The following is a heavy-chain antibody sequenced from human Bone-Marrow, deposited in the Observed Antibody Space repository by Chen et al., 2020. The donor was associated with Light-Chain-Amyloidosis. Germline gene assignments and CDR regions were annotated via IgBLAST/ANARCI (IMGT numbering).Heavy chain of an antibody. CDR3: ARYEPHFSDSIISGYTA. V-gene: IGHV4-34*01. Sequence: QVELQQWGARLLKPSETLSLTCGIHNGAFGDDYWTWIRQPPGEGLQWIAEINHSGSANYNSSLKSRTTISVDKSKNQFSLRMISVTAADTAVYYCARYEPHFSDSIISGYTAWGQGTSVTVSS. D-gene: IGHD5-12*01. CDR1: NGAFGDDY. J-gene: IGHJ5*02. CDR2: INHSGSA.